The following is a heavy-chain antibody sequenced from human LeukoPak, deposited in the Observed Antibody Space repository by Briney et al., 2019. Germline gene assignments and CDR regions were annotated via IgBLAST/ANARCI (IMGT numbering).Heavy chain of an antibody. CDR1: GYTFTGYY. J-gene: IGHJ3*02. CDR3: ARDPVVAATNAFVI. V-gene: IGHV1-2*02. Sequence: ASVKVSCKASGYTFTGYYMHWVRQAPGQGLEWMGWINPNSGGTNYAQKFQGRVTMTRDTSISTAYMELSRLRSDDTAVYYCARDPVVAATNAFVIWGEGTMVTVSS. D-gene: IGHD2-15*01. CDR2: INPNSGGT.